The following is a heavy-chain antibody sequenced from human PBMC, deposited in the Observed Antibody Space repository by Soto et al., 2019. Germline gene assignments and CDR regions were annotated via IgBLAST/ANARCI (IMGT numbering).Heavy chain of an antibody. Sequence: ETLSLTCSVSGGSISGYYWSWIRQPPGKGLEWIGYIYFGGSTNYNPSLKSRVTISVDTSKSQFSLKLSSVTAADTAVYYCARDAYSRHYDYWGQGTLVTVSS. V-gene: IGHV4-59*01. CDR1: GGSISGYY. CDR3: ARDAYSRHYDY. D-gene: IGHD5-12*01. J-gene: IGHJ4*02. CDR2: IYFGGST.